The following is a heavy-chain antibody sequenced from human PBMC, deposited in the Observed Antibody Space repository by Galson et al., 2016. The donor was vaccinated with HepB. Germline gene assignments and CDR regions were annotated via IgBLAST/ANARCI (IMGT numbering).Heavy chain of an antibody. J-gene: IGHJ4*02. CDR2: ISHDGTVV. V-gene: IGHV3-30*03. Sequence: SLRLSCAASGFSFHNYGMHWVRQTPGKGLEWLAVISHDGTVVYYADALKGRFTISRDNAKNSVYLHMNSLRDEDTAVYFCARNMLRAAYFDYWSQGTLVTVSS. CDR3: ARNMLRAAYFDY. D-gene: IGHD2-15*01. CDR1: GFSFHNYG.